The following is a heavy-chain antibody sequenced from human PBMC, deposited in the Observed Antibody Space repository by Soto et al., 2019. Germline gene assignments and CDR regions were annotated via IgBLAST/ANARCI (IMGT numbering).Heavy chain of an antibody. CDR3: ASSSHNGMDV. CDR1: GGSISSGYYY. V-gene: IGHV4-30-4*01. D-gene: IGHD2-21*01. J-gene: IGHJ6*02. CDR2: IYYSGNT. Sequence: PSETLSLTCSVSGGSISSGYYYWSWIRQPPGKGLEWIGNIYYSGNTYYNPSLKSRLIISIDTSKNQFSPKVGSVTAADTAEYYCASSSHNGMDVWGQGPTVTVSS.